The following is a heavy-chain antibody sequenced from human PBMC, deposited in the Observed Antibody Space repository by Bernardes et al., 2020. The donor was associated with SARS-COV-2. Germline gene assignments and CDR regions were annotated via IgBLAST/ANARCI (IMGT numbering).Heavy chain of an antibody. Sequence: SETLSLTCTVSGGSISSYYWSWIRQPPGKGLEWIGYIHYSGSTNYNPSLKSRVTISVDTSKNQFSLKLSSVTAADTAVYYCARRPGIAVAGTGVTCDIWGKGTMVSVAS. CDR1: GGSISSYY. CDR3: ARRPGIAVAGTGVTCDI. V-gene: IGHV4-59*08. J-gene: IGHJ3*02. D-gene: IGHD6-19*01. CDR2: IHYSGST.